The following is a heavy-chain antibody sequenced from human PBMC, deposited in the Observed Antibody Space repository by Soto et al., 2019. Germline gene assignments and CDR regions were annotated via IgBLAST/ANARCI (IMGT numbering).Heavy chain of an antibody. D-gene: IGHD4-17*01. J-gene: IGHJ4*02. CDR3: ARDNQTPPAHGGYSYYFDY. V-gene: IGHV4-30-4*01. Sequence: PSETLSLTCTVSGGSISSGDYYWSWIRQPPGKGLEWIGYIYYSGSTYYNPSLKSRVTISVDTSKNQFSLKLSSVTAADTAVYYCARDNQTPPAHGGYSYYFDYWGQGTLVTVSS. CDR2: IYYSGST. CDR1: GGSISSGDYY.